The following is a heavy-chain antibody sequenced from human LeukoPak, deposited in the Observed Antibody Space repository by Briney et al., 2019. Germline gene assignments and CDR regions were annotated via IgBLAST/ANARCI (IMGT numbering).Heavy chain of an antibody. CDR3: AGDELSAFDI. CDR2: ISGSGGST. D-gene: IGHD3-16*02. CDR1: GFTFSSYA. J-gene: IGHJ3*02. V-gene: IGHV3-23*01. Sequence: PGGSLRLSCAASGFTFSSYAMSWVRQAPGKGLEWVSSISGSGGSTYYADSVKGRFSISRDNSKNTLYLQVNSLRADDTAVYYCAGDELSAFDIWGQGTMVTVSS.